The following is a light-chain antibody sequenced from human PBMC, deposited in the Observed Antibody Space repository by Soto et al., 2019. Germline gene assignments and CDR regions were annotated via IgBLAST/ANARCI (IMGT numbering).Light chain of an antibody. CDR3: QHRSNWPLT. J-gene: IGKJ4*01. CDR1: QSVGSY. CDR2: DAS. V-gene: IGKV3-11*01. Sequence: EIVLTQSPATLSLSPGERATLSCRASQSVGSYLAWYQQKPGQAPRLLISDASNRATGVPARFSGSRSGTDFTLTISSLEPEDFAVYYCQHRSNWPLTFGGGTKVEI.